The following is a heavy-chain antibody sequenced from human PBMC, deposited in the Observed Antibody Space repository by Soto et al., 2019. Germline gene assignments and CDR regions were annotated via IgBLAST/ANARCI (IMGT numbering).Heavy chain of an antibody. D-gene: IGHD6-13*01. Sequence: GGSLRLSCAASGFTFSDYYMSWIRQAPGKGLEWVSYISSSSSYTNYADSVKGRFTISRDNAKNSLYLQMNSLRAEDTAVYYCAARIAAAGHFDYWGQGTLVTVSS. V-gene: IGHV3-11*06. CDR1: GFTFSDYY. CDR3: AARIAAAGHFDY. J-gene: IGHJ4*02. CDR2: ISSSSSYT.